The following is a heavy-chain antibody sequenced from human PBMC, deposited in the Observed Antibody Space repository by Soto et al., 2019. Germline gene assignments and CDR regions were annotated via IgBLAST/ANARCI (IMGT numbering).Heavy chain of an antibody. CDR3: ARDLRAVGMASRFDP. D-gene: IGHD6-13*01. J-gene: IGHJ5*02. CDR1: GFTFGDYY. Sequence: QVQLVESGGGLVKPGGSLRLSCAASGFTFGDYYMTWIRQAPGKGLEWVSFIGNRGTGIYYADSVKGRFTIFRDNAKNSLYLQMTSLRAEDTAMYYWARDLRAVGMASRFDPWGQGTLVTVSS. V-gene: IGHV3-11*01. CDR2: IGNRGTGI.